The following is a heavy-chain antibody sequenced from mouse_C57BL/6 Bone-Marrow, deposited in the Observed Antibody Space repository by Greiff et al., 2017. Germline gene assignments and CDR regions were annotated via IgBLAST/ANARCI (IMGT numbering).Heavy chain of an antibody. D-gene: IGHD1-1*01. CDR3: AKPDYYGRYFDV. Sequence: VQLKESGPGLVAPSQSLSITCTVSGFSLTSYGVSWVRQPPGKGLEWLGVIWGDGSTNYHSALISRLSISKDNSKSQVFLKLNILQTEDTATYYCAKPDYYGRYFDVWGTGTTVTVSS. CDR2: IWGDGST. J-gene: IGHJ1*03. CDR1: GFSLTSYG. V-gene: IGHV2-3*01.